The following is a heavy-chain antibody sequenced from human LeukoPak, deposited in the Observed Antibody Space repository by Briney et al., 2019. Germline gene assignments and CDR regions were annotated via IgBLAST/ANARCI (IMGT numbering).Heavy chain of an antibody. J-gene: IGHJ5*02. Sequence: ASVKVSCKASGYTFTGYYMNWVRPAPGQGLEWMGWINSDGGFTKYAQKFQGRVTMTRDTSITTVYMDLTRLTSDDTAVYYCARNFDMKGFDPWGQGTLVTVSS. CDR2: INSDGGFT. V-gene: IGHV1-2*02. D-gene: IGHD3-9*01. CDR3: ARNFDMKGFDP. CDR1: GYTFTGYY.